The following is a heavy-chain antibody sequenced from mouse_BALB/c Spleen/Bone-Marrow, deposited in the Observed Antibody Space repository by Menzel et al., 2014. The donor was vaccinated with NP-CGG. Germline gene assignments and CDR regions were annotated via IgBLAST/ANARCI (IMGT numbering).Heavy chain of an antibody. CDR1: GFTFSSFG. J-gene: IGHJ2*01. CDR3: TRGGNWEDFDY. D-gene: IGHD4-1*01. CDR2: ISSDSGAI. Sequence: EVNVVESGGGLVQPGGSRKLSCAASGFTFSSFGMHWVRQAPEKGLEWIAYISSDSGAIFYADTMKGRFTISRDNPKNTLFLQMTSLRSEDTAIYFCTRGGNWEDFDYWGQGTTLTVSS. V-gene: IGHV5-17*02.